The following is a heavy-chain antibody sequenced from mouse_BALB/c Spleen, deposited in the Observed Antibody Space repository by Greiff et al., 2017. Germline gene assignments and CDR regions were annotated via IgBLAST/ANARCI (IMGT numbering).Heavy chain of an antibody. V-gene: IGHV5-17*02. CDR1: GFTFSSFG. CDR3: ARANSVDY. J-gene: IGHJ2*01. D-gene: IGHD4-1*01. CDR2: ISSGSSTI. Sequence: EVKVVESGGGLVQPGGSRKLSCAASGFTFSSFGMHWVRQAPEKGLEWVAYISSGSSTIYYADTVKGRFTISRDNPKNTLFLQMTSLRSEDTAMYYCARANSVDYWGQGTTLTVSS.